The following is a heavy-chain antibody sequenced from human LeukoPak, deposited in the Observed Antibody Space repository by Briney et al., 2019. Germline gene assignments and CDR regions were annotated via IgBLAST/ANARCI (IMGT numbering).Heavy chain of an antibody. D-gene: IGHD2-8*02. J-gene: IGHJ4*02. CDR3: ARSGRLFSKYWYYSDY. CDR2: ITGSGSGT. Sequence: GWSLRLSCEISGFTFSSYAMMWVRQAPGMGLEWVSTITGSGSGTYYADSVKGRFTISRDNSKKTLSLHMNSLRVEDTAFYFCARSGRLFSKYWYYSDYWGQGSLVAVSS. V-gene: IGHV3-23*01. CDR1: GFTFSSYA.